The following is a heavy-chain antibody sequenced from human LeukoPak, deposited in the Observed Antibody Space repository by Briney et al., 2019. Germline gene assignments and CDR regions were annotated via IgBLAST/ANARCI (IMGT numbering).Heavy chain of an antibody. CDR2: IKPDGSEK. V-gene: IGHV3-7*01. Sequence: GGSLRLSCAGSGFNFRDHWMSWLRQAPGKGPEWVAHIKPDGSEKYYVDSVKGRFIISRDNAKNSLYLQMNSLRAEDTAVYYCARDHTHYCCSTSCYIDHYYYYMDVWGKGTTVTVSS. J-gene: IGHJ6*03. CDR3: ARDHTHYCCSTSCYIDHYYYYMDV. CDR1: GFNFRDHW. D-gene: IGHD2-2*02.